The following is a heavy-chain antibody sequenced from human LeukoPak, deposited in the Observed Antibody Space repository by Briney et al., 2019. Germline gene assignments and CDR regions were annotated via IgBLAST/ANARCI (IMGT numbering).Heavy chain of an antibody. CDR3: ARRYSSSSGQNDY. CDR1: GFTVSSNY. Sequence: GGSLRLSCAASGFTVSSNYMSWVRQAPGKGLEWVAVISYDGSNKYYADSVKGRFTISRDNSKNTLYLQMNSLRAEDTAVYYCARRYSSSSGQNDYWGQGTLVTV. J-gene: IGHJ4*02. V-gene: IGHV3-30-3*01. D-gene: IGHD6-6*01. CDR2: ISYDGSNK.